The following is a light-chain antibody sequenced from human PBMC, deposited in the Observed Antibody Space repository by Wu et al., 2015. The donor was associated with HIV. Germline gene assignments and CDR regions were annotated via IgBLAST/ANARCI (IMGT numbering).Light chain of an antibody. CDR1: QSVTSNY. Sequence: IVLTQSPGTLSLSPGDRATLSCRASQSVTSNYLAWYQQKPGQAPRLVIYGASSRATATPERFTGSGSGTDFTLTISRVEPEDFAVYYCQQYGGTPFTFGQGTRLDIK. CDR3: QQYGGTPFT. J-gene: IGKJ5*01. V-gene: IGKV3-20*01. CDR2: GAS.